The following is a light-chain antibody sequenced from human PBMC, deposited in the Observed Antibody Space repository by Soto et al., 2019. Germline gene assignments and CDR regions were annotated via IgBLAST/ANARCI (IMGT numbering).Light chain of an antibody. CDR3: AAWDDSLNGYV. CDR2: LDT. CDR1: SSNIGTFY. J-gene: IGLJ1*01. V-gene: IGLV1-47*02. Sequence: QSVLTQPPSAASTPGQRVTLSCSGSSSNIGTFYVYWYQHLPGTAPRLLIYLDTQRPSGVPDRFSGSKSGTSASLAISGLRSEDEGNYYCAAWDDSLNGYVVGTGTKVTVL.